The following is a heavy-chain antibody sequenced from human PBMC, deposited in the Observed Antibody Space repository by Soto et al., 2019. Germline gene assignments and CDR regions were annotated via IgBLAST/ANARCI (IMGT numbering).Heavy chain of an antibody. J-gene: IGHJ5*02. V-gene: IGHV4-30-4*01. Sequence: QVQLQESGPGLVKPSETLSLTCAVSGGSISSGNYYWSWIRQSPGKGLEWIGYIYSTGSSYYSPSLRSGVSTAVDTSKTHFALNLISVTAADTAVYYCARDGTQLLLSGRERFDPWGQGTLVTVSS. CDR3: ARDGTQLLLSGRERFDP. D-gene: IGHD1-26*01. CDR1: GGSISSGNYY. CDR2: IYSTGSS.